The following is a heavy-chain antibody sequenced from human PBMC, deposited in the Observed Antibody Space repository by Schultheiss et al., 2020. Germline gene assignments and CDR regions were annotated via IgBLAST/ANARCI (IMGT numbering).Heavy chain of an antibody. V-gene: IGHV4-39*07. D-gene: IGHD2-2*01. CDR3: ARGGRVVPWYFDL. Sequence: SETLSLTCTVSGGSISSYYWGWIRQPPGKGLEWIGSIYYSGSTYYNPSLKSRVTISVDTSKNQFSLKLSSVTAADTAVYYCARGGRVVPWYFDLWGRGTLVTVSS. J-gene: IGHJ2*01. CDR1: GGSISSYY. CDR2: IYYSGST.